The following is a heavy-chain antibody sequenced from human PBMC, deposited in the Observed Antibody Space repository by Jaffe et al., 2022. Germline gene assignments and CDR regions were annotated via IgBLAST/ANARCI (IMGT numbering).Heavy chain of an antibody. CDR1: GFTFSSYE. J-gene: IGHJ4*02. CDR3: ARESNGYYDYVWGSYRQQHFDY. D-gene: IGHD3-16*02. Sequence: EVQLVESGGGLVQPGGSLRLSCAASGFTFSSYEMNWVRQAPGKGLEWVSYISSSGSTIYYADSVKGRFTISRDNAKNSLYLQMNSLRAEDTAVYYCARESNGYYDYVWGSYRQQHFDYWGQGTLVTVSS. CDR2: ISSSGSTI. V-gene: IGHV3-48*03.